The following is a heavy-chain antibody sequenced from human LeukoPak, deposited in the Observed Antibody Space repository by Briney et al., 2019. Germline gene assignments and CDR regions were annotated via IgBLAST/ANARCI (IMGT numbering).Heavy chain of an antibody. V-gene: IGHV4-38-2*01. J-gene: IGHJ2*01. CDR2: IYHTGNA. CDR3: ARGVVQGLTDWYFDL. D-gene: IGHD3-10*01. Sequence: PSETLSLTCAVSGFSITTNYFWGWIRQAPGKGLQWIGSIYHTGNAYYNPSLKSRVTISVDSSRNQFSLKLTSITAADTSVYFCARGVVQGLTDWYFDLWGRGTLLTVSS. CDR1: GFSITTNYF.